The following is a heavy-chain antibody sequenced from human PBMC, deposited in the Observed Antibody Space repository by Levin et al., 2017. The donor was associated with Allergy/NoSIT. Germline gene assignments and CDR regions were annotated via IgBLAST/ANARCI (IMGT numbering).Heavy chain of an antibody. J-gene: IGHJ4*02. CDR1: GFTFSTYA. Sequence: RGESLKISCAASGFTFSTYAMSWVRQAPGKGLEWVSAISGSGGSTYYADSVKGRFTISRDNSKNTLYLQMNSLRAEDTAVHYCAKEGYYDILTGYPLDYWGQGTLVTVSS. CDR3: AKEGYYDILTGYPLDY. V-gene: IGHV3-23*01. CDR2: ISGSGGST. D-gene: IGHD3-9*01.